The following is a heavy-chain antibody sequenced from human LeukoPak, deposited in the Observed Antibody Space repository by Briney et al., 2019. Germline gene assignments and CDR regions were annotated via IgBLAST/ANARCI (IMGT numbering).Heavy chain of an antibody. CDR1: GDSVRSYY. V-gene: IGHV4-59*02. D-gene: IGHD1-26*01. Sequence: SETLSLTCTVSGDSVRSYYWSWIRQPPGKGLEWIGYIYGSGSTNYNPSLKSRVTISVDTSKNQFSLKLSSVTAADTAVYYCAKGGGSYAGDYYYYMDVWGKGTTVTISS. CDR2: IYGSGST. CDR3: AKGGGSYAGDYYYYMDV. J-gene: IGHJ6*03.